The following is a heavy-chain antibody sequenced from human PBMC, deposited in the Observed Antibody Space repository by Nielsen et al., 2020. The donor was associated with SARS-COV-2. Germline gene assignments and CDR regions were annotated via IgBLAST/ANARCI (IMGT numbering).Heavy chain of an antibody. V-gene: IGHV3-74*01. CDR2: INSDGSST. Sequence: WIRQPPGKGLVWVSRINSDGSSTSYADSVKGRFTISRDNAKNTLYLQMNSLRAKDTAVYYCARDIVVVVAAGAPYYYYGMDVWGQGTTVPSP. CDR3: ARDIVVVVAAGAPYYYYGMDV. J-gene: IGHJ6*02. D-gene: IGHD2-15*01.